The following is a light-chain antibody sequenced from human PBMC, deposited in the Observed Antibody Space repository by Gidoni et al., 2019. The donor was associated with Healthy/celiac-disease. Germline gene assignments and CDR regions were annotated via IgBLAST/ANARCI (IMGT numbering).Light chain of an antibody. CDR2: GNS. CDR3: QSYDSSLSGYV. V-gene: IGLV1-40*01. J-gene: IGLJ2*01. Sequence: QSVLTQPPSVSGAPGQRVTISCTGSSANSGAGYDVHWYPQLPGTAPKLLIYGNSNRPSGVPDRFSGSKSGTSASLAITGLQAEDEADYYCQSYDSSLSGYVFGGGTKLTVL. CDR1: SANSGAGYD.